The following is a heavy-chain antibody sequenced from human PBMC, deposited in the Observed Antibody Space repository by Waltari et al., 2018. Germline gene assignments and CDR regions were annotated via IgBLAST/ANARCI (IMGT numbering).Heavy chain of an antibody. CDR3: AREVALPSSYYYMDV. CDR2: INQDGSEK. CDR1: GFSARTYW. V-gene: IGHV3-7*01. D-gene: IGHD5-12*01. J-gene: IGHJ6*03. Sequence: EVQLVESGGGLVQPGGSLSLSCTASGFSARTYWMSWVRQAQGKGREWVANINQDGSEKYYVDSVEGRFTISRDNAKNSVFLQMSSLKDEDTAVYYCAREVALPSSYYYMDVWGKGSTVSVSS.